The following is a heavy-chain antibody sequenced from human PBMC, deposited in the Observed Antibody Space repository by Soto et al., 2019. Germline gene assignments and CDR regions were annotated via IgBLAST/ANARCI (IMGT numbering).Heavy chain of an antibody. Sequence: SQTLSLTCAISGDSVSSNSAAWNWIRQSPSRGLEWLGRTYYRSKWYNDYALSVKSRITINPDTSKNQFSLQLNSVTPEDTAVYYCARAEDSGSYNYYAYMDVWGKGTTVTVSS. J-gene: IGHJ6*03. V-gene: IGHV6-1*01. CDR3: ARAEDSGSYNYYAYMDV. D-gene: IGHD1-26*01. CDR1: GDSVSSNSAA. CDR2: TYYRSKWYN.